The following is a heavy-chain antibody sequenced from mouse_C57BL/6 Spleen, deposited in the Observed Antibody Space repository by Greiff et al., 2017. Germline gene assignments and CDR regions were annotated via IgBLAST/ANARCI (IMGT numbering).Heavy chain of an antibody. CDR1: GYTFTSYW. CDR3: ARWDYYVSSKPFDY. V-gene: IGHV1-69*01. J-gene: IGHJ2*01. Sequence: VQLQQSGPELVMPGASVKLSCKASGYTFTSYWMHWVKQRPGQGLEWIGEIDPSDGYTNYNQKFKGKSTLPVDKSSSTAYMQLTSLTSEDSAVYFCARWDYYVSSKPFDYWGQGTTLTVSS. D-gene: IGHD1-1*01. CDR2: IDPSDGYT.